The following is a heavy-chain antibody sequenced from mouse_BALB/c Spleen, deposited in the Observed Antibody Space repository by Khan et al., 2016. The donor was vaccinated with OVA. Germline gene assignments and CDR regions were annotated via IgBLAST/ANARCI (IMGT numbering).Heavy chain of an antibody. CDR1: GFTFSTYG. Sequence: EVQLQESGGDLVKPGGSLKLSCAASGFTFSTYGMSWVRQTPDKRLEWVATVSTGGGYTYYPDSVKGRFNISRDNAKNTLYLHMSGPKFEATAMFYCTRRAYYYDSKGFAYWGQGTLVTVSA. D-gene: IGHD1-1*01. CDR2: VSTGGGYT. CDR3: TRRAYYYDSKGFAY. J-gene: IGHJ3*01. V-gene: IGHV5-6*01.